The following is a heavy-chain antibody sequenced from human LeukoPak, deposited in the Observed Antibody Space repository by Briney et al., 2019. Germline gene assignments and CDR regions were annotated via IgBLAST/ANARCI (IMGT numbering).Heavy chain of an antibody. CDR3: ARIFRGPGDNY. D-gene: IGHD7-27*01. Sequence: GGSLRLSCVASGFTFSSYWMHWVRQAPGKGLEWVANIKQDGSETHYMDSVKGRFIISRDNAKKSLYLQMTSLRVEDTAMYYCARIFRGPGDNYWGQGTLVTVSS. V-gene: IGHV3-7*01. CDR2: IKQDGSET. J-gene: IGHJ4*02. CDR1: GFTFSSYW.